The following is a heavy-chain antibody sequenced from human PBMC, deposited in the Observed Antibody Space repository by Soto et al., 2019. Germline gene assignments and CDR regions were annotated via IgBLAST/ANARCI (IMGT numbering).Heavy chain of an antibody. CDR1: GGTFSSYA. Sequence: SVKVSCKASGGTFSSYAISWVRQAPGQGLEWMGGIIPIFGTTDYAQKFQGRVTMTRNTSTSTAYMELSSLRSEDTAVYYCATPMITFGGVIADYWGQGTLVTVSS. J-gene: IGHJ4*02. CDR2: IIPIFGTT. D-gene: IGHD3-16*02. V-gene: IGHV1-69*05. CDR3: ATPMITFGGVIADY.